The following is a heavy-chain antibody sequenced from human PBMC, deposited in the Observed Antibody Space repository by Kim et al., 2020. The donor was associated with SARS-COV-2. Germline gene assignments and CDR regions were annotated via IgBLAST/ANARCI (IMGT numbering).Heavy chain of an antibody. CDR2: IYYSGST. D-gene: IGHD3-22*01. Sequence: SETLSLTCTVSGGSISSSSYYWGWIRQPPGKGLEWIGSIYYSGSTYYNPSLKSRVTISVDTSKNQFSLKLSSVTAADTAVYYCARHLYYYDSSGYYYVPYYFDYWGQGTLVTVSS. CDR3: ARHLYYYDSSGYYYVPYYFDY. V-gene: IGHV4-39*01. J-gene: IGHJ4*02. CDR1: GGSISSSSYY.